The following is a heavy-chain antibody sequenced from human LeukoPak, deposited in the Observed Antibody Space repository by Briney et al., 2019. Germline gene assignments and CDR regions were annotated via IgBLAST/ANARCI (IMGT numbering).Heavy chain of an antibody. J-gene: IGHJ4*02. V-gene: IGHV4-30-2*01. CDR3: ARDDGGDSTNAFDS. CDR2: IYHSGST. Sequence: SQTLSLTCTVSGGSISSGGYYWSWIRQPPGKGLEWIGYIYHSGSTYYNPSLKSRVTISVDRSKNQFSLKLSSVTAADTAVYYCARDDGGDSTNAFDSWGQGTLVTVSS. D-gene: IGHD2-21*01. CDR1: GGSISSGGYY.